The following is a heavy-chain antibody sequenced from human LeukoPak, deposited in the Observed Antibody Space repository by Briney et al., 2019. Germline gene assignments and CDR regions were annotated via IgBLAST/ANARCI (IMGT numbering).Heavy chain of an antibody. J-gene: IGHJ5*02. CDR3: AIDRPHNWFDP. CDR2: IQTDGSSA. CDR1: AVTFYYHW. Sequence: GGSLRLSCAASAVTFYYHWMDWVRQAPGKGLVWVSGIQTDGSSADYADSVKGRLTISRDNAKSTLYLQMNSPRAEDTAVYYCAIDRPHNWFDPWGQGTLVTVSS. V-gene: IGHV3-74*01.